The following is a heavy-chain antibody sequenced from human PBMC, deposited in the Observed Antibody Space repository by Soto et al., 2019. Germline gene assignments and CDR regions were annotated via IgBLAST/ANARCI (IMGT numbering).Heavy chain of an antibody. D-gene: IGHD2-15*01. CDR2: ISYDGITR. V-gene: IGHV3-30*18. CDR3: AKDKRVYCSGGSCYYGMDV. J-gene: IGHJ6*02. CDR1: GFTFSSYG. Sequence: QVQLVESGGGVVQPGRSMRLSCAASGFTFSSYGMHWVRQAPGKGLEWVAVISYDGITRYYADSVKGRFTISRDNSKNTLYLQMNSLRAEDTAVYYCAKDKRVYCSGGSCYYGMDVWGQGTTVPVSS.